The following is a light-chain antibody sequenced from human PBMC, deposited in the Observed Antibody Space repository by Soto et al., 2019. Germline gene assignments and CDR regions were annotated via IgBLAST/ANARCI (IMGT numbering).Light chain of an antibody. CDR1: QSVSSSY. CDR2: GAS. CDR3: QRYGSSPPIT. Sequence: EIVWTQSPGTLSLSPGERATLSCRASQSVSSSYLAWYQQRPGQAPRLLIYGASGRATGVPDRFSGGGSGTDFTLTIRRLEPEDFAVYYCQRYGSSPPITFGQGTRLEIK. V-gene: IGKV3-20*01. J-gene: IGKJ5*01.